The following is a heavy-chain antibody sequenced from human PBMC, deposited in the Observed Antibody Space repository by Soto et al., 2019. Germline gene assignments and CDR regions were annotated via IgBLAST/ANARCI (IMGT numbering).Heavy chain of an antibody. CDR1: GFTFSSYA. V-gene: IGHV3-30-3*01. J-gene: IGHJ4*02. D-gene: IGHD3-9*01. Sequence: QVQLVESGGGVVQPGRSLRLSCAASGFTFSSYAMHWVRQAPGKGLEWVAVISYDGSNKYYADSVKGRFTISRDNSKNTLYLQMNSLRAEDTAVYYCAREESGRLRYFDWRLDYWGQGTLVTVSS. CDR3: AREESGRLRYFDWRLDY. CDR2: ISYDGSNK.